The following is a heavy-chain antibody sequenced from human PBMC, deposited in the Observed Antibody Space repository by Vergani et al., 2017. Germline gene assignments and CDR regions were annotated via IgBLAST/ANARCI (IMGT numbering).Heavy chain of an antibody. CDR1: GVTFSSYA. V-gene: IGHV1-69*13. Sequence: QVQLVQSGAEVKKPGSSVKVSCKASGVTFSSYAISWVRQAPGQGLEWMGRIIPIFGTANYAQKFQGRVTITAYESTSTAYMELSSLRSEDTAVYYCAGGQCGGDCYPSDYYYGMDVWGQGTTVTVSS. CDR3: AGGQCGGDCYPSDYYYGMDV. CDR2: IIPIFGTA. J-gene: IGHJ6*02. D-gene: IGHD2-21*02.